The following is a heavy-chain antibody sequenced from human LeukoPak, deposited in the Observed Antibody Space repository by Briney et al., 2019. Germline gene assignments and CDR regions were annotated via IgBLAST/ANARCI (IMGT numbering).Heavy chain of an antibody. D-gene: IGHD4-17*01. Sequence: SETLSLTCTVSGYSISSGYYWGWIRQPPGKGLEWIGSIYHSGSTYYNPSLKSRVTISVDTSKNQFSLKLSSVTAADTAVYYCAREGSYDYGDYGGNYFDHWGQGTLVTVSS. CDR1: GYSISSGYY. V-gene: IGHV4-38-2*02. J-gene: IGHJ4*02. CDR2: IYHSGST. CDR3: AREGSYDYGDYGGNYFDH.